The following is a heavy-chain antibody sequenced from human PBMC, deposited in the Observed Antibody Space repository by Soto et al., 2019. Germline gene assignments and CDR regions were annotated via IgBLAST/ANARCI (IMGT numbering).Heavy chain of an antibody. CDR1: GGSISSGAYS. Sequence: SETLSLTCTVSGGSISSGAYSWNWIRQHPGKGLEWIGYIYHSGSTYYNPSLQSRVTISVDTSKNQFSLKVISVAAADTAVYYCAGEEAARIERWFDPWGQGTLVTVSS. J-gene: IGHJ5*02. D-gene: IGHD6-6*01. CDR3: AGEEAARIERWFDP. V-gene: IGHV4-31*03. CDR2: IYHSGST.